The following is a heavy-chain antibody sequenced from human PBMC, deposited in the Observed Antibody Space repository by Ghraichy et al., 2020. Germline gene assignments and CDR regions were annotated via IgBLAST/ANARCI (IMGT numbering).Heavy chain of an antibody. CDR1: GFTFSTSW. V-gene: IGHV3-7*03. CDR2: INQDGSDK. CDR3: ARDPYHGSLDY. Sequence: GALRLSCVASGFTFSTSWMSWVRQAPGKGLEWVANINQDGSDKYYVASVRGRFTISRDNAKNSLYLQMNSLRAEDTAVYYCARDPYHGSLDYWGQGTLVTVSS. J-gene: IGHJ4*02. D-gene: IGHD2-2*01.